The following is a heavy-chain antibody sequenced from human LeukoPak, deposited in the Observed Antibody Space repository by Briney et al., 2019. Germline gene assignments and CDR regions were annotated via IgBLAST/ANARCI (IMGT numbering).Heavy chain of an antibody. CDR3: GRLNLPAVSGGFDY. CDR2: IHSSGTT. V-gene: IGHV4-4*07. D-gene: IGHD2-2*01. J-gene: IGHJ4*02. CDR1: GGSISTYY. Sequence: SETPSLTRTVSGGSISTYYWSWIRQPAGKGLEWIGRIHSSGTTHYNPSLRSRVTLSIDTSKNQFSLKLSSVTAADTAVYYCGRLNLPAVSGGFDYWGQGGLVTVSS.